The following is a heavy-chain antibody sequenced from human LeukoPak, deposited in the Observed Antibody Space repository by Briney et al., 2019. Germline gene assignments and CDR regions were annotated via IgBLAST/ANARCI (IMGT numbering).Heavy chain of an antibody. Sequence: PGGSLSLSCAASGFTFSDYYMSWVRQAPGKGLEWVSAISGSGGSTYYADSVKGRFTISRDNSKNTLYLQMNSLRAEDTAVYYCAKPFHYGDYDFDYFDYWGQGTLVTVSS. J-gene: IGHJ4*02. CDR3: AKPFHYGDYDFDYFDY. D-gene: IGHD4-17*01. V-gene: IGHV3-23*01. CDR1: GFTFSDYY. CDR2: ISGSGGST.